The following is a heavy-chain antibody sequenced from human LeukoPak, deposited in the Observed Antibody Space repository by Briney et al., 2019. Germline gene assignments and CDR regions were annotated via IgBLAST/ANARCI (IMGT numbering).Heavy chain of an antibody. V-gene: IGHV4-61*02. D-gene: IGHD5-24*01. CDR2: IYTSGST. Sequence: SETLSLTCTVSGGSFNSGSYYWSWIRQPAGKGLEWVGRIYTSGSTNYNPSLKSRVTISVDTSKNQFSLKLSSVTAADTAVYYCARALSYKNSYWYFDLWGRGTLVTVSS. CDR3: ARALSYKNSYWYFDL. CDR1: GGSFNSGSYY. J-gene: IGHJ2*01.